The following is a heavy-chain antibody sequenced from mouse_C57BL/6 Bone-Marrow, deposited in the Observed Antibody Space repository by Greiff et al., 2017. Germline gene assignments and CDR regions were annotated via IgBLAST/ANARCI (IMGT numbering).Heavy chain of an antibody. CDR1: GYSFTSYY. J-gene: IGHJ2*01. Sequence: VKLQESGPELVKPGASVKISCKASGYSFTSYYIHWVKQRPGQGLEWIGWIYPGSGNTKYNEKFKGKATLTADTSSSTAYMQLSSLTSEDSAVYYCADGYPFDDWGQGTTLTGSS. D-gene: IGHD2-3*01. CDR2: IYPGSGNT. V-gene: IGHV1-66*01. CDR3: ADGYPFDD.